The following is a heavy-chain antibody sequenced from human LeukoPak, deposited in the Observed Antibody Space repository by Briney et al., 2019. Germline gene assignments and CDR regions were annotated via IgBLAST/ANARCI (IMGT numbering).Heavy chain of an antibody. D-gene: IGHD6-19*01. CDR3: AKGSSAWNEVFHFDY. Sequence: GGSLRLSCAASGFTFSSYSMNWVRQAPGKGLEWVSYISSSSSTIYYADSVKGRFTISRDNAKNSLYLQMHSLRAEDMALYYCAKGSSAWNEVFHFDYWGQGTLVTVSS. J-gene: IGHJ4*02. CDR2: ISSSSSTI. CDR1: GFTFSSYS. V-gene: IGHV3-48*01.